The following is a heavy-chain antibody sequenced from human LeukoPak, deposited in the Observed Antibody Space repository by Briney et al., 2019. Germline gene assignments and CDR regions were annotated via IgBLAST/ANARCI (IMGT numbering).Heavy chain of an antibody. D-gene: IGHD6-13*01. CDR1: GFTFNSRT. CDR3: ARDSIAAAAPFDY. CDR2: ITSSGTYI. V-gene: IGHV3-21*01. J-gene: IGHJ4*02. Sequence: GGSLRLSCAASGFTFNSRTMNWVRQAPGRGLEWVSSITSSGTYIYYADSVKGRFTISGDSAKNSLYLQMNSLRAEDTAVYYCARDSIAAAAPFDYWGQGTLVTVSS.